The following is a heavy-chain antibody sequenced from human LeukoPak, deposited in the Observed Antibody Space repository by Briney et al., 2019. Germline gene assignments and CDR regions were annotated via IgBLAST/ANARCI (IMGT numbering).Heavy chain of an antibody. CDR3: AKDGYSGYYFYYMDV. CDR2: IRSDGSNN. J-gene: IGHJ6*03. CDR1: GFTFSSYG. D-gene: IGHD3-22*01. Sequence: GGSLRLSCAASGFTFSSYGMHWVRQAPGKGLEWVAFIRSDGSNNYYSDSVTGRFTISRDNSKNTVYLQLNSLRAEETAVYYCAKDGYSGYYFYYMDVWGKGTTVTISS. V-gene: IGHV3-30*02.